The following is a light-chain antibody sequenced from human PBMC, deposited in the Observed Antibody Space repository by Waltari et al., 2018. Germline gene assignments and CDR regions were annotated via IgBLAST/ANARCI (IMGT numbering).Light chain of an antibody. CDR3: VLYMGRDIL. J-gene: IGLJ3*02. CDR2: CTN. Sequence: QNVVTQEPSSSVSPGWKATPTCGFTSGSVPPNYYPRWYQQSPGQAPRPLIYCTNTRSSGVPDRFSGSILGNRAALTIAGAQADDESHYHCVLYMGRDILFGGGTKLTVL. V-gene: IGLV8-61*01. CDR1: SGSVPPNYY.